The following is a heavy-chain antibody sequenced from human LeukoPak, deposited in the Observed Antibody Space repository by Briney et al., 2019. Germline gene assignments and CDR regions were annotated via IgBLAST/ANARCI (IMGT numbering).Heavy chain of an antibody. CDR1: GGSFRNYY. J-gene: IGHJ5*02. V-gene: IGHV4-34*01. CDR2: INQSGRI. CDR3: AVRDGHSTSSGDT. Sequence: PSETLSLTCGFYGGSFRNYYWSCIRQSPGKGLEWIGEINQSGRINYNPSLKTRLTISVDTAKNLFSLNLTSMTAADTATYYCAVRDGHSTSSGDTWGQGTLVTVSS. D-gene: IGHD6-6*01.